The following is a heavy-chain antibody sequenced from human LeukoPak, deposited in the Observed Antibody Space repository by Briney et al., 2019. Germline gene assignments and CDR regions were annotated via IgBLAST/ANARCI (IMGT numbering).Heavy chain of an antibody. Sequence: GASLRLSCAASGFTFSSHAMSWVRQAPGKGLEWVSAISGSGGSTYYADSVKGRFTISRDDSKNTLYLQMNSLRAEDTAVYYCAIRRGYSYGEFDYWGQGTLVTVSS. D-gene: IGHD5-18*01. CDR1: GFTFSSHA. J-gene: IGHJ4*02. V-gene: IGHV3-23*01. CDR3: AIRRGYSYGEFDY. CDR2: ISGSGGST.